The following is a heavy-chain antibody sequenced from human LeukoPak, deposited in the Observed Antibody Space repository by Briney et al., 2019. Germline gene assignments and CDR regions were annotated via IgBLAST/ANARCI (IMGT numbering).Heavy chain of an antibody. J-gene: IGHJ6*03. Sequence: ASVKVSCKASGYTFTSYYMHWVRQAPGQGLEWMGIINPSGGSTSYAQKFQGRVTITADESTSTAYMELSSLRSEDTAVYYCARSHSSSSGNLYYYYMDVWGKGTTVTVSS. CDR1: GYTFTSYY. CDR3: ARSHSSSSGNLYYYYMDV. CDR2: INPSGGST. V-gene: IGHV1-46*01. D-gene: IGHD6-6*01.